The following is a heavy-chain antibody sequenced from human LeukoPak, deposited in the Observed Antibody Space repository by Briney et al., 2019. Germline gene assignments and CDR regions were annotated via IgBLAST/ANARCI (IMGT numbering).Heavy chain of an antibody. CDR1: GFTFSSYA. CDR3: AKGRRAAAGRELWFDP. J-gene: IGHJ5*02. CDR2: ISGSGGST. Sequence: GGSLRLSCAASGFTFSSYAMSWVRQAPGKGLEWVSAISGSGGSTYYADSVKGRFTISRDNSKNTLYLQMNSLRAEDTAVYYCAKGRRAAAGRELWFDPWGQGTLVTVSS. V-gene: IGHV3-23*01. D-gene: IGHD6-13*01.